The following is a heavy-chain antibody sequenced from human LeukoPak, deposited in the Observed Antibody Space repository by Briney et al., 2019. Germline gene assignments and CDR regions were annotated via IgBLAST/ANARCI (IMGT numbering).Heavy chain of an antibody. CDR2: IKQDESEK. Sequence: GGSLRLSCAASGFTFSSYCMSWVRQAPGTGLEWVATIKQDESEKYYADSVRGRFTISRDNAKNSLYLQMNGLRAEDTAVYYCTRVSDDGSSHRAIHYWGQGTLVTVPS. D-gene: IGHD3-22*01. CDR3: TRVSDDGSSHRAIHY. CDR1: GFTFSSYC. V-gene: IGHV3-7*05. J-gene: IGHJ4*02.